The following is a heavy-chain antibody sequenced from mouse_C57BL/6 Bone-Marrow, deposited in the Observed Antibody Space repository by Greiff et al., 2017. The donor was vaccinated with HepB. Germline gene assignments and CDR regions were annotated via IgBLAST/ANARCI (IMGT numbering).Heavy chain of an antibody. CDR2: IDPEDGET. Sequence: EVQLVESGAELVKPGASVKLSCTASGFNIKDYYMHWVKQRTEQGLEWIGRIDPEDGETKYALKFQGKATITADTSSNTAYLQLSSLTSEDTAVYYCARVGGFAYWGQGTLVTVSA. J-gene: IGHJ3*01. V-gene: IGHV14-2*01. CDR1: GFNIKDYY. CDR3: ARVGGFAY.